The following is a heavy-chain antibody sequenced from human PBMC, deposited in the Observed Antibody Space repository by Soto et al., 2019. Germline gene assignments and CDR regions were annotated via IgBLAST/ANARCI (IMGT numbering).Heavy chain of an antibody. V-gene: IGHV4-30-2*06. D-gene: IGHD5-12*01. Sequence: SETLSLTCTVSGASISYGGFSWSWIRQSPGKGLEWIGYISHLENTYLHPSFKSRLTMSIDRTRNQFSLKLSSVTAADMAVYYCARGGGYDSFDYWGQGVLVTAPQ. CDR3: ARGGGYDSFDY. J-gene: IGHJ4*02. CDR2: ISHLENT. CDR1: GASISYGGFS.